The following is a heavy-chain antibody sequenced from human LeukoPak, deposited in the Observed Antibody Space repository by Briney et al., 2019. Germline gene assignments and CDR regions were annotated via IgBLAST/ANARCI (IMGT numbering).Heavy chain of an antibody. CDR3: ARTRVALAGTNWFDP. D-gene: IGHD6-19*01. CDR1: GYTFTSYA. J-gene: IGHJ5*02. V-gene: IGHV1-3*01. Sequence: ASVKVSCKASGYTFTSYAMHWVRQAPGERLEWMGWINAGNANTKYSQKFQGRVTITRDTSASTAYMELSSLRSEDTAVYYCARTRVALAGTNWFDPWGQGTLVTVSP. CDR2: INAGNANT.